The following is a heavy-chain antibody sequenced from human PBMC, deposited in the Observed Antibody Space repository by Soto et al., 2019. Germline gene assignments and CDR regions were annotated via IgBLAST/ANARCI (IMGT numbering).Heavy chain of an antibody. J-gene: IGHJ4*02. Sequence: QVHLVQSGAEVKKPGASVKVSCKASGYIFSSYAVTWVRQAPGQGLEWMGWNSAYTGDTNYTQNPQDRVTMTTDTSTNTAYMELRDLRYDDTAVYYCARLGTVRTYFDYWGQGTLITVSS. V-gene: IGHV1-18*01. CDR3: ARLGTVRTYFDY. CDR2: NSAYTGDT. CDR1: GYIFSSYA. D-gene: IGHD4-17*01.